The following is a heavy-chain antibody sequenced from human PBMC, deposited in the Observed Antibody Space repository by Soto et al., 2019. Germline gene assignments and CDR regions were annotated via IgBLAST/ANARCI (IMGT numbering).Heavy chain of an antibody. J-gene: IGHJ4*02. CDR3: ASSIFGVATGPFSLDY. CDR2: IYYSGST. Sequence: SETLSLTCTVSGGSISSYYWSWIRQPPGKGLEWIGYIYYSGSTNYNPSLKSRVTISVDTSKNQFSLKLSSVTAADTAVYYCASSIFGVATGPFSLDYWGQGTLVTVSS. CDR1: GGSISSYY. D-gene: IGHD3-3*01. V-gene: IGHV4-59*08.